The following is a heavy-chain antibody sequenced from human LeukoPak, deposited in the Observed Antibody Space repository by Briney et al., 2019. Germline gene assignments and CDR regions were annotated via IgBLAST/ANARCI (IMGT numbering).Heavy chain of an antibody. D-gene: IGHD6-13*01. J-gene: IGHJ5*02. CDR3: ARGVAENGNPNYFDP. Sequence: PGTSLRLSCAASGFIFRSYAMHWVRQAPGTGLEWVAVIWSDGTREYYIDSVKGRFTISRDNSKNTLYLQMNSLRAEDTAVYSCARGVAENGNPNYFDPWGRGTLVTVSS. CDR2: IWSDGTRE. CDR1: GFIFRSYA. V-gene: IGHV3-33*01.